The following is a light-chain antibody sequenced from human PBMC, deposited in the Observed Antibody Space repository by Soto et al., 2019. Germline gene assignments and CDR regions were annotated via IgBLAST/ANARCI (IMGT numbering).Light chain of an antibody. V-gene: IGKV3-20*01. J-gene: IGKJ4*01. CDR2: GAS. Sequence: ASQSISDTLAWYQQKPGQAPRLLIYGASNRATGIQDRFSGSGSGTDFTLTISRLEPEDFALYDCKQYGGPLTCGGGTKVDIK. CDR3: KQYGGPLT. CDR1: QSISDT.